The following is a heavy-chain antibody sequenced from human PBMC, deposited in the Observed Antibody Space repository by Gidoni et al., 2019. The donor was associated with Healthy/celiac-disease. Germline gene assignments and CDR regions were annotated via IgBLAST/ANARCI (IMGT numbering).Heavy chain of an antibody. Sequence: EVQLVASGGGLVQPGGSLRLSCAASGFTVSRNYLSWVRQDPGKGLGWVSVIYSGGSTYYADSVKGRFTISRDNSKNTLYLQMNSLRAEDTAVYYCARDLFGVGVDYWGQGTLVTVSS. V-gene: IGHV3-66*01. CDR1: GFTVSRNY. CDR2: IYSGGST. CDR3: ARDLFGVGVDY. J-gene: IGHJ4*02. D-gene: IGHD3-10*02.